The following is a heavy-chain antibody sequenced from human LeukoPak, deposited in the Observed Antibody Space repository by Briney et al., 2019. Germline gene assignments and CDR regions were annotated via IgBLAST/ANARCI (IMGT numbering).Heavy chain of an antibody. CDR2: ICTSGST. J-gene: IGHJ4*02. Sequence: SETLSLTCSVSGSISGYYWSWIRQPPGKGLEWIGYICTSGSTNYNPSLKSRVTISVDTSKNQFSLKLSSVTAADTAVYYCARGGDILTGYPEDFDYWGQGTLVTVSS. D-gene: IGHD3-9*01. CDR3: ARGGDILTGYPEDFDY. V-gene: IGHV4-4*09. CDR1: GSISGYY.